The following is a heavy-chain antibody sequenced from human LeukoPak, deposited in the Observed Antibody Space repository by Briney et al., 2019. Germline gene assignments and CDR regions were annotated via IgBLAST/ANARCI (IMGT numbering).Heavy chain of an antibody. CDR2: IRYDGSNK. J-gene: IGHJ6*03. D-gene: IGHD2/OR15-2a*01. Sequence: GGSLRLSCAASGFTFSSYGMHWVRQAPGKGLEWVAFIRYDGSNKYYADSVKGRFTISRDNAKNSLYLQMNSLRAEDAAVYYCARTERPVRYETILSHMDVWGEGTTVTVSS. V-gene: IGHV3-30*02. CDR3: ARTERPVRYETILSHMDV. CDR1: GFTFSSYG.